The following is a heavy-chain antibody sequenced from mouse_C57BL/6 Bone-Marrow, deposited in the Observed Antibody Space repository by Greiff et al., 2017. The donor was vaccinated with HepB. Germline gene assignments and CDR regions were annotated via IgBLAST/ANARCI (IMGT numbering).Heavy chain of an antibody. D-gene: IGHD1-1*01. CDR2: INPGSGGT. CDR1: GYAFTNYL. V-gene: IGHV1-54*01. J-gene: IGHJ2*01. CDR3: ARSTTYYFDY. Sequence: VQGVESGAELVRPGTSVKVSCKASGYAFTNYLIEWVKQRPGQGLEWIGVINPGSGGTNYNEKFKGKATLTADKSSSTAYMQLSSLTSEDSAVYFCARSTTYYFDYWGQGTTLTVSS.